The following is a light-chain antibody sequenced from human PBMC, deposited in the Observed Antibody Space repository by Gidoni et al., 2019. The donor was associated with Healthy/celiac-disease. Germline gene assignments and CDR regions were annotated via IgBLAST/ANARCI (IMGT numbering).Light chain of an antibody. Sequence: EIVIAPSPATLSVSPGERATLSCRASQSVSSNLAWYQQKPGQAPRLLIYGASTRATGIPARFSGSGSGTEFTLTISSLQSEDFAVYYCQQYNNWPSWTFGQGTKVEIK. J-gene: IGKJ1*01. CDR2: GAS. V-gene: IGKV3-15*01. CDR3: QQYNNWPSWT. CDR1: QSVSSN.